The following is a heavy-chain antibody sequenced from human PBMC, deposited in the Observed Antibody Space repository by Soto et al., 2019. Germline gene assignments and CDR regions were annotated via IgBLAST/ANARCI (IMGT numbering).Heavy chain of an antibody. D-gene: IGHD3-10*01. Sequence: QVQLVQSGAEVKKPGASVKVSCKASGYTFRSYGISWVRQAPGQGLVWMGWISAYNGNTDYAQKLQGRVTMTTDTAXXTAYMNLRSLSSDDTAVYYCARDPLWFGESYGMDVWGQGTTVTVSS. CDR3: ARDPLWFGESYGMDV. J-gene: IGHJ6*02. CDR2: ISAYNGNT. CDR1: GYTFRSYG. V-gene: IGHV1-18*01.